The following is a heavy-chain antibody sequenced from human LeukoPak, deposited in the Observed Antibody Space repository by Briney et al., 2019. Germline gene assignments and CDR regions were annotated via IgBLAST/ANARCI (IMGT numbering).Heavy chain of an antibody. J-gene: IGHJ6*02. V-gene: IGHV3-21*01. CDR3: ARDETSTGYPVGMDV. D-gene: IGHD3-22*01. Sequence: RTGGSLRLSCAASGFTFSDYSMNWVRQAPGRGLEWVSSISFTSSYIYYADSVKGRFTISRDNAKNSLYLQMNSLRAEDTAVYYCARDETSTGYPVGMDVWGQGTTVTVSS. CDR1: GFTFSDYS. CDR2: ISFTSSYI.